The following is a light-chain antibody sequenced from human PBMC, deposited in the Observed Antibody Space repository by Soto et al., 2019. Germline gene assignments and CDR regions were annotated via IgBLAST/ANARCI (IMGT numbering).Light chain of an antibody. CDR2: GPS. Sequence: EILMTQSPATLSVYPGEISTLXXRASKSVSSKLAWYQQKPGQAPRXVIYGPSNRATGIPARFSGSGSGTEFTLTISSLQSEDFALYYCQQYNNWPRTFGQGTKVDIK. CDR3: QQYNNWPRT. CDR1: KSVSSK. V-gene: IGKV3-15*01. J-gene: IGKJ1*01.